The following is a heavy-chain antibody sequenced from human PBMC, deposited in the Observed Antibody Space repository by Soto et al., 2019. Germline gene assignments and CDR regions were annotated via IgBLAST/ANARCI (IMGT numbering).Heavy chain of an antibody. V-gene: IGHV4-59*01. CDR1: GGSISSYY. J-gene: IGHJ6*02. CDR2: IYYSGST. Sequence: QVQLQESGPGLVKPSETLSLTCTVSGGSISSYYWSWIRQPPGKGLEWIGYIYYSGSTNYNPSQKGWVTITGGNSKNQISPNLSPWTAAETAGVYLARGGIARGQTKRAIGGWGQGTTVTVSS. D-gene: IGHD2-21*01. CDR3: ARGGIARGQTKRAIGG.